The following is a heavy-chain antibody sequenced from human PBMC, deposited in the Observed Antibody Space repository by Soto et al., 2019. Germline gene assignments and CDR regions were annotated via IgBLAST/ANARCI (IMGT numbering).Heavy chain of an antibody. CDR1: GGPISSGGYS. CDR2: IYHSGST. D-gene: IGHD2-2*02. CDR3: ARVSICNSTSCYKLGVWFDL. V-gene: IGHV4-30-2*01. J-gene: IGHJ5*02. Sequence: PWETLSLTCAVSGGPISSGGYSWCWIRQPPGKGLEWIGFIYHSGSTYYNPSLKSRVTISADKSKSQFSLKLSSVTVADTAVYYCARVSICNSTSCYKLGVWFDLWGQGTLVTVSS.